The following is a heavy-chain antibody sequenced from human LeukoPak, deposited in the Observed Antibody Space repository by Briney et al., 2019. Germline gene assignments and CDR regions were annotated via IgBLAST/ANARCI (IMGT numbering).Heavy chain of an antibody. V-gene: IGHV3-23*01. CDR1: GFTFSSYA. CDR2: ISASGDVT. Sequence: SGGSLRLSCAASGFTFSSYAMSWVRQAPGKGLEWVSGISASGDVTFHADPVKGRFTISRDNSRNTLYLQMNSLRAEDTAEYYCAKSLLTTASGTGRAFDIWGQGTMVTVSA. D-gene: IGHD1-26*01. CDR3: AKSLLTTASGTGRAFDI. J-gene: IGHJ3*02.